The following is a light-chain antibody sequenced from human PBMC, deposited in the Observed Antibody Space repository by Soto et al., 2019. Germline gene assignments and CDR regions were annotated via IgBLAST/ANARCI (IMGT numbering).Light chain of an antibody. CDR1: QTISSW. CDR2: KAS. CDR3: QQYSTLWT. Sequence: DIQMTQSPSTLSASVGDRVTITCRASQTISSWLAWYQQQPGKAPKLLIYKASSLQSGVPSRFSGSGSGTEFTLTISSLQPDDFASYYCQQYSTLWTFGQGTKGESK. J-gene: IGKJ1*01. V-gene: IGKV1-5*03.